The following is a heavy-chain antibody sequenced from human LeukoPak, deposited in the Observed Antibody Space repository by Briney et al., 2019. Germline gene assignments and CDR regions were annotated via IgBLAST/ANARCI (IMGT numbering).Heavy chain of an antibody. D-gene: IGHD3-3*01. Sequence: SETLSLTCTVSGGSISSYYWSWIRQPAGKGLEWIGRIYTSGSTNYNPSLKSRVTMSVDTSKNQFSLKLSSVTAADTAVYYCAREVVFGVVIMRYFDYWGQGTLVTVSS. CDR1: GGSISSYY. CDR2: IYTSGST. CDR3: AREVVFGVVIMRYFDY. J-gene: IGHJ4*02. V-gene: IGHV4-4*07.